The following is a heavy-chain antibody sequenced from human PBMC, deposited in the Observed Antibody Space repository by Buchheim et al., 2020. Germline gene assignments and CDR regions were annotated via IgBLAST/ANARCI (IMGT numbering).Heavy chain of an antibody. CDR2: VNPKGGSST. V-gene: IGHV1-46*01. CDR3: ARDLVGVAADH. D-gene: IGHD2-8*01. CDR1: GYSFRDYH. Sequence: QVQLVQSETEVKKPGASVKVSCKSSGYSFRDYHIHWVRLAPGQGLEWMGIVNPKGGSSTEYEQKFQGRVTMTTDTSTSTVYLELTSLRSEDTAVYYCARDLVGVAADHWGPGTL. J-gene: IGHJ4*02.